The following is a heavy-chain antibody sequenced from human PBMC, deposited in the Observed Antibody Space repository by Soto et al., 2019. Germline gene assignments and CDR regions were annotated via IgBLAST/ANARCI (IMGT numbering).Heavy chain of an antibody. J-gene: IGHJ6*02. Sequence: PGGSLRLSCAASGFTFSSYSMNWVRQAPGKGLEWVSSISSSSSYIYYADSVKGRFTISRDNAKNSLYLQMNSLRAEDTAVYYCARLWDIVVVPAATPYYSGMDVWGQGTTVTVSS. V-gene: IGHV3-21*01. CDR3: ARLWDIVVVPAATPYYSGMDV. D-gene: IGHD2-2*02. CDR1: GFTFSSYS. CDR2: ISSSSSYI.